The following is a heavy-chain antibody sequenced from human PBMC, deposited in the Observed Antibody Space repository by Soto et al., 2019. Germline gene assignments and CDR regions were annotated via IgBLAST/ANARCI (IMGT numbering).Heavy chain of an antibody. V-gene: IGHV3-7*05. Sequence: EVQLVESGGALVQPGGSLRLSCTVSGFTFGDFWMTWVRQAPGKGLEWVANMNQDGSEKYYVVSVRGRFAISRDNAKNSLFLQMNSLSAEDTALYYCARQRISYALDAWGQGTTVTVSS. CDR2: MNQDGSEK. D-gene: IGHD1-1*01. J-gene: IGHJ6*02. CDR1: GFTFGDFW. CDR3: ARQRISYALDA.